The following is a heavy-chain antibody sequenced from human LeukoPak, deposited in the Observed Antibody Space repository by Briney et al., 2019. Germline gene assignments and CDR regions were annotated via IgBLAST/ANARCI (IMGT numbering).Heavy chain of an antibody. V-gene: IGHV4-59*11. CDR3: ARDLVTVTKGFDI. J-gene: IGHJ3*02. CDR2: ISYIGST. CDR1: ADSFSSHY. Sequence: SETLSLTCAVSADSFSSHYWTWIRQPPGKGLEWIGYISYIGSTNYNPSLKSRVTISIDTSKNQFSLKLSSVTAADAAVYYCARDLVTVTKGFDIWGQGTMVSVSS. D-gene: IGHD4-17*01.